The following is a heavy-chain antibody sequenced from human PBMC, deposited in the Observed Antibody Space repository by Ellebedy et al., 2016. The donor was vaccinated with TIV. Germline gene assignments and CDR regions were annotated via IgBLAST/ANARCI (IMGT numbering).Heavy chain of an antibody. J-gene: IGHJ4*02. V-gene: IGHV4-4*07. Sequence: MPSETLSLTCTVSGGSISSYYWSWIRQPAGKGLEWIGRIYSSGSTMYNPSLKSRVSMSVDMSKNQFSLKLNSVTAADTAMYYCARGVVVVAANNFDYWGQGTLVTVSS. CDR1: GGSISSYY. CDR3: ARGVVVVAANNFDY. CDR2: IYSSGST. D-gene: IGHD2-15*01.